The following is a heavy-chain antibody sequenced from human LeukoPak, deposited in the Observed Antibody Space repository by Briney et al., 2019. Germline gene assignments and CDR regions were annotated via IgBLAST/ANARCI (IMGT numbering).Heavy chain of an antibody. CDR1: GFTFSSYS. CDR3: ARGRGSSWSL. V-gene: IGHV3-21*01. Sequence: GGSLRLSCAASGFTFSSYSMNWVRQAPGKGLEWVSSISSSSSYIYYADPVKGRFTISRDNAKNSLYLQMNSLRAEDTAVYYCARGRGSSWSLWGQGTLVTVSS. J-gene: IGHJ4*02. D-gene: IGHD6-13*01. CDR2: ISSSSSYI.